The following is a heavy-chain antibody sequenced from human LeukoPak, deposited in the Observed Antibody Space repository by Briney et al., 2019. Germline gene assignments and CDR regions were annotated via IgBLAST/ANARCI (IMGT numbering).Heavy chain of an antibody. CDR1: GFTFSSYS. V-gene: IGHV3-21*01. J-gene: IGHJ4*02. D-gene: IGHD2-21*02. CDR2: ISSSSYI. CDR3: ARRCGGDCYTFDY. Sequence: GGSLRPSCAASGFTFSSYSMNWVRQAPGKGLEWVSSISSSSYIYYADSVEGRFTISRDNAKNSLYLQMNSLRAEDTAVYYCARRCGGDCYTFDYWGQGTLVTVSS.